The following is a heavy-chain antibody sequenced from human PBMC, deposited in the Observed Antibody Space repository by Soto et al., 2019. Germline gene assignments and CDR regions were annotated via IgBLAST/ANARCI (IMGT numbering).Heavy chain of an antibody. CDR3: ARPPPLLRGEYDAFDI. D-gene: IGHD3-10*01. CDR1: GYSFTGYW. CDR2: IYPGDSDT. Sequence: PGESLKISCKGSGYSFTGYWIGWVRQMPGKGLEWMGIIYPGDSDTRYSPSFQGQVTISADKSISTAYLQWSSLKASDTAMCYCARPPPLLRGEYDAFDIWGQGTMVTVSS. V-gene: IGHV5-51*01. J-gene: IGHJ3*02.